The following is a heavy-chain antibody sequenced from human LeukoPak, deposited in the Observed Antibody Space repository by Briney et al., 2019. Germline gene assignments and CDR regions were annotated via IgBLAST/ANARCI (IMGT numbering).Heavy chain of an antibody. CDR1: GGSISSSSYY. CDR2: IYYSGST. CDR3: ASQGHHGKIVGTTLSYFYMDV. J-gene: IGHJ6*03. V-gene: IGHV4-39*01. Sequence: SETLSLTCTVSGGSISSSSYYWGWIRQPPGKGLEWIGSIYYSGSTYYNPSLKSRVTISVDTSKNQFSLKLSSVTAADTAFYYCASQGHHGKIVGTTLSYFYMDVWGEGTTVTVSS. D-gene: IGHD1-26*01.